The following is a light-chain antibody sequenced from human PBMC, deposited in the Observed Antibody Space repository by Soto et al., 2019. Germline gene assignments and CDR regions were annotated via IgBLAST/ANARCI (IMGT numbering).Light chain of an antibody. CDR3: QRTYNAPFT. CDR2: AAS. CDR1: DSIDRY. J-gene: IGKJ3*01. Sequence: DIQMTQSPSSLSAFVGDTVTINCRATDSIDRYLNWYQQKPGQAPRVLITAASTLESGVPTRFSGSGSGTDFTLTSNKLQPEDFATYYCQRTYNAPFTFGHGTKVSIK. V-gene: IGKV1-39*01.